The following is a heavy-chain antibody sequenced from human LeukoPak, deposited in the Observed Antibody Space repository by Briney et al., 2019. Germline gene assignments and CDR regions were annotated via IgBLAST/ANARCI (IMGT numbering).Heavy chain of an antibody. V-gene: IGHV3-30*03. CDR2: ISFDGNNQ. Sequence: PGGSLRLSCAASGVTFSTYGMHWVRQAPGKGLEWVAVISFDGNNQYYADSVTGRFTISRDNSKNTLYLQMRGLRTEDTAVYYCALVPRYSTTWSTFDYWGQGTLVTVSS. J-gene: IGHJ4*02. D-gene: IGHD6-13*01. CDR3: ALVPRYSTTWSTFDY. CDR1: GVTFSTYG.